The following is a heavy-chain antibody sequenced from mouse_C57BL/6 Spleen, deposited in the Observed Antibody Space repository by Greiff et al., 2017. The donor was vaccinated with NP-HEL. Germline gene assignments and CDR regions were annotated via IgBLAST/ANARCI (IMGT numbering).Heavy chain of an antibody. CDR1: GYAFSSSW. CDR2: IYPGDGDT. CDR3: ARDGVTYYFDY. D-gene: IGHD2-2*01. J-gene: IGHJ2*01. V-gene: IGHV1-82*01. Sequence: VQLQQSGPELVKPGASVKISCKASGYAFSSSWMNWVKQRPGKGLEWIGRIYPGDGDTNYNGKFKGKATLTADKSSSTAYMQLSSLTSEDSAVYFCARDGVTYYFDYWGQGTTLTVSS.